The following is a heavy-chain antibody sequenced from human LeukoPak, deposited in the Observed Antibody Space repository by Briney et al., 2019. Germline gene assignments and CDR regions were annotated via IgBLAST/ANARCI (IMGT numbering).Heavy chain of an antibody. J-gene: IGHJ4*02. D-gene: IGHD3-3*01. V-gene: IGHV3-23*01. Sequence: GGSLRLSCAASGFTLSFYGMSWVRQAPGKGLEWVSRVSGSGGSTYYADSVKGRFTISRDNSKNTLYLQMNSLRAEDTAVYYCARSAYDFQRSFDYWGQGTPVTVSS. CDR2: VSGSGGST. CDR3: ARSAYDFQRSFDY. CDR1: GFTLSFYG.